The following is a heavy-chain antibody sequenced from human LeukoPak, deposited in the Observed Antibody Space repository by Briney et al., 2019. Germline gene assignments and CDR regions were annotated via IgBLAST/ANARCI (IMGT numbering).Heavy chain of an antibody. V-gene: IGHV3-21*01. CDR3: ARETYGDLEYYFDY. CDR2: ISSSSSYI. J-gene: IGHJ4*02. Sequence: GGSLRLSCAASGFTFSAYEMNWVRQAPGKGLEWVSSISSSSSYIYYADSVKGRFTISRDNAKNSLYLQMNSLRAEDTAVYYCARETYGDLEYYFDYWGQGTLVTVSS. CDR1: GFTFSAYE. D-gene: IGHD4-17*01.